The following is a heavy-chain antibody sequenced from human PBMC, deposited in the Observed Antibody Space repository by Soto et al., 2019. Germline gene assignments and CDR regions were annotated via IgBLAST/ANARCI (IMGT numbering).Heavy chain of an antibody. Sequence: ASVKVSCKASGYTFTSYDINWVRQATGQGLEWMGWMNPNSGNTGYAQKFQGRVTMTRNTSISTAYMELSSLRSEDTAVYYCARVRELWFGESQGNFFDYWGQGTLVTVSS. J-gene: IGHJ4*02. CDR2: MNPNSGNT. CDR3: ARVRELWFGESQGNFFDY. D-gene: IGHD3-10*01. CDR1: GYTFTSYD. V-gene: IGHV1-8*01.